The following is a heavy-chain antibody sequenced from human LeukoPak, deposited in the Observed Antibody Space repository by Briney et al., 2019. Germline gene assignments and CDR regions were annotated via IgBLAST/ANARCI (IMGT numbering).Heavy chain of an antibody. Sequence: PGGSLRLSCAGSGFTVSSNYMNWVRQTPGKGLEWVSVIYSGVSTDYADSVKGRFTISRDNSKNTLYLQMNSLRADDTAVYYCARELWSSGQGRDAFDIWGQGTMVTVSS. CDR2: IYSGVST. V-gene: IGHV3-66*01. D-gene: IGHD3-22*01. CDR3: ARELWSSGQGRDAFDI. J-gene: IGHJ3*02. CDR1: GFTVSSNY.